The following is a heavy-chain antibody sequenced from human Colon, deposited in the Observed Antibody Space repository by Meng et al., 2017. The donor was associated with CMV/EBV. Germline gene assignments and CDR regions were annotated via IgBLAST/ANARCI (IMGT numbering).Heavy chain of an antibody. V-gene: IGHV1-69*05. D-gene: IGHD3-22*01. J-gene: IGHJ4*02. Sequence: CKASGGPFSSFGISWVRQAPGQGFEWMGRLIPVSGTDTYAQKFRGRVTITTEESTSTAYMELNSLRSDDTALYYCVSHYDSSGFVDYWGQGTLVTVSS. CDR1: GGPFSSFG. CDR2: LIPVSGTD. CDR3: VSHYDSSGFVDY.